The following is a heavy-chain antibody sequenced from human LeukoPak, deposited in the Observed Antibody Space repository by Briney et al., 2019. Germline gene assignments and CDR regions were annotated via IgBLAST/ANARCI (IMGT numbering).Heavy chain of an antibody. D-gene: IGHD3-16*01. V-gene: IGHV3-21*06. CDR2: ISSSSNYI. CDR3: ARVRDGLGEY. Sequence: PGGSLRLSCTASGFPFSSYHMNWVRQAPGKGLEWVSFISSSSNYIYYVDSVKGRFTISRDNAKNSLYLQMNSLRAEDTAVYYCARVRDGLGEYWGQGTLVTVSS. CDR1: GFPFSSYH. J-gene: IGHJ4*02.